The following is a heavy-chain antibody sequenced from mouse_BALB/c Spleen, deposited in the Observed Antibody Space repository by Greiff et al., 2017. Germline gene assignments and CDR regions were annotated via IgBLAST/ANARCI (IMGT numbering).Heavy chain of an antibody. Sequence: EVQLQQSGPELVKPGASVKMSCKASGYTFTSYVMHWVKQKPGQGLEWIGYINPYNDGTKYNEKFKGKATLTSDKSSSTAYMELSSLTSEDSAVYYCARVSTMITTWFAYWGQGTLVTVSA. CDR3: ARVSTMITTWFAY. CDR2: INPYNDGT. V-gene: IGHV1-14*01. CDR1: GYTFTSYV. J-gene: IGHJ3*01. D-gene: IGHD2-4*01.